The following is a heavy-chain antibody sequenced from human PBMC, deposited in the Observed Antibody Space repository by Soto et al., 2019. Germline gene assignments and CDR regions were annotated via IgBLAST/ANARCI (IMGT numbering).Heavy chain of an antibody. CDR3: ASTYLLRAKYYMDV. CDR1: GYTFTSYG. CDR2: ISAYNGNT. D-gene: IGHD1-26*01. Sequence: QVQLVQSGAEVKKPGASVKVSCKASGYTFTSYGISWVRQAPGQGLEWMGWISAYNGNTNYAQKLQGRVTMTTDTSTSAAYMDLRSLRSDDTAVYYCASTYLLRAKYYMDVWGKGTTVTVSS. J-gene: IGHJ6*03. V-gene: IGHV1-18*01.